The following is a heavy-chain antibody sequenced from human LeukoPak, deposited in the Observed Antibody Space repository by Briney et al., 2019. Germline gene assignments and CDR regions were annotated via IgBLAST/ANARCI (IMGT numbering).Heavy chain of an antibody. CDR3: ARAYYDSSGYYPNWFDP. J-gene: IGHJ5*02. CDR1: GGTFSSYA. V-gene: IGHV1-69*05. D-gene: IGHD3-22*01. CDR2: IIPIFGTA. Sequence: ASVKVSCKASGGTFSSYAISWVRQAPGQGLEWMGGIIPIFGTANYAQKFQGRVTITTDESTSTAYMELSSLRSEDTAVYYCARAYYDSSGYYPNWFDPWGQGTLVTVSS.